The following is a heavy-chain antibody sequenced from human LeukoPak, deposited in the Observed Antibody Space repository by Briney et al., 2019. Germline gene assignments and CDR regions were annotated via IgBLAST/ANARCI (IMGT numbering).Heavy chain of an antibody. V-gene: IGHV4-30-4*01. CDR3: ASQVTAMVTLDY. Sequence: SQTLSLTCTVSGGSISSGDYYWSWIRQPPGKGLEWIGYIYYSGSTYYNPFLKSRVTISVDTSKNQFSLKLSSVTAADTAVYYCASQVTAMVTLDYWGQGTLVTVSS. J-gene: IGHJ4*02. D-gene: IGHD5-18*01. CDR1: GGSISSGDYY. CDR2: IYYSGST.